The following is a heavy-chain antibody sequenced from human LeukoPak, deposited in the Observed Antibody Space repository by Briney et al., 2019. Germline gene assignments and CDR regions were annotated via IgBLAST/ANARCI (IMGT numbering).Heavy chain of an antibody. V-gene: IGHV3-49*03. CDR3: SRGYQLEGYSLPC. CDR2: IRSKAYGGTA. D-gene: IGHD2-15*01. CDR1: GLSFCGYA. Sequence: PGGSLTLSCTVSGLSFCGYAMSWLRQAPGKGLEWVSFIRSKAYGGTAEYAASVKGRFTISRDDSKSIAYLSMNSLKSEDTAALYCSRGYQLEGYSLPCWGQGTLVTVSS. J-gene: IGHJ4*02.